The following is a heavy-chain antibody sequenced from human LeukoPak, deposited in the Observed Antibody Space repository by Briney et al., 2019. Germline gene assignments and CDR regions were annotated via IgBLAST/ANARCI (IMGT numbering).Heavy chain of an antibody. J-gene: IGHJ5*02. CDR1: AFTFSSYS. Sequence: GGSLRLSCAASAFTFSSYSMNWVRQAPGKGLEWVSSISSSGSYIYYADSVKDRFTISRDNAKNSLYLQMNSLRAEDTAVYYCARGPTHGVGSWGQGTLVTVSS. CDR3: ARGPTHGVGS. D-gene: IGHD4-17*01. CDR2: ISSSGSYI. V-gene: IGHV3-21*01.